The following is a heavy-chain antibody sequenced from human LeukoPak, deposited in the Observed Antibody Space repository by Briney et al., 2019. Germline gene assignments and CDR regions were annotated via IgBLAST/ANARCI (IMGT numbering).Heavy chain of an antibody. Sequence: GESLKISCKGSGSRFTSYWIGWVRQMPGKGLEWMGIIYPGDSDTRYSPSFQGQVTISADKSISTAYLQWSSLKASDTATYYCARPRSSSSWYYMDVWGKGTTVTVSS. D-gene: IGHD6-13*01. V-gene: IGHV5-51*01. CDR1: GSRFTSYW. CDR2: IYPGDSDT. J-gene: IGHJ6*03. CDR3: ARPRSSSSWYYMDV.